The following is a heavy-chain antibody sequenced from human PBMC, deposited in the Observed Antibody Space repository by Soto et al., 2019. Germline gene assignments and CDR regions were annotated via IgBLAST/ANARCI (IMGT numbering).Heavy chain of an antibody. CDR2: ISAYNGNT. CDR1: GYTFTSYG. CDR3: ARDLPHVENDYVWGSYHIGLFDY. D-gene: IGHD3-16*02. V-gene: IGHV1-18*01. J-gene: IGHJ4*02. Sequence: QVQLVQSGAEVKKPGASVKVSCKASGYTFTSYGISWVRQAPGQGLEWMGWISAYNGNTNYAQKLQGRVTMTTDTSTSTAYMELRSLRSDDTAVYYCARDLPHVENDYVWGSYHIGLFDYWGQGTLVTVSS.